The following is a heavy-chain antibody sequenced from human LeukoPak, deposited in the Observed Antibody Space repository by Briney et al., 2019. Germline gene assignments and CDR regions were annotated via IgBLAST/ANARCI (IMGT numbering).Heavy chain of an antibody. V-gene: IGHV3-23*01. CDR2: ISGSGGST. D-gene: IGHD4-17*01. CDR1: GFTFSSYA. J-gene: IGHJ4*02. CDR3: AKVKYGDRGPKCFDY. Sequence: GGSLRLSCAASGFTFSSYAVSWVRQAPGKGREWVSEISGSGGSTYYADSVKGRFTISRDNSKNTLYLQMNSLRAEDTAVYYCAKVKYGDRGPKCFDYWGQGTLVTVSS.